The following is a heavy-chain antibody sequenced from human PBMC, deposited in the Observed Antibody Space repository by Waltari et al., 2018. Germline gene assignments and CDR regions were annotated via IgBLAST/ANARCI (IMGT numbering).Heavy chain of an antibody. J-gene: IGHJ4*02. D-gene: IGHD6-25*01. CDR2: IYYSGST. CDR3: ARFIAASGFDY. Sequence: QLQLQESGPGLVKPSETLSLTCTVSGGSISSYYWSWIRQPPGKGLEWIGDIYYSGSTNYNPSLKSRVTISVDTSKNQFSLKLSSVTAADTAVYYCARFIAASGFDYWGQGTLVTVSS. V-gene: IGHV4-59*01. CDR1: GGSISSYY.